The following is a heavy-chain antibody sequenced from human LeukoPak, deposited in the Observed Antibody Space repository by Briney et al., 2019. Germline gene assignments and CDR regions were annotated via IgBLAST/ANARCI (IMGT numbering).Heavy chain of an antibody. V-gene: IGHV3-21*01. J-gene: IGHJ4*02. CDR1: GXTFSSYT. D-gene: IGHD3-22*01. CDR2: ISSTSSYI. Sequence: PGGSLRLSCAASGXTFSSYTMNWVRQAPGKGLEWVSSISSTSSYISYADSLKGRFTISRDNAKNSLFLQMNSLRADDTAVYYCARDTSGYSSRLHYWGQGTLVTVSS. CDR3: ARDTSGYSSRLHY.